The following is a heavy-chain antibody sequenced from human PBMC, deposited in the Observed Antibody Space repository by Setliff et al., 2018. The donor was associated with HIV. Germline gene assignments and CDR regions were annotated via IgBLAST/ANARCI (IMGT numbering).Heavy chain of an antibody. Sequence: PGGSLRLSCAASGFTFSSYSMNWVRQAPGKGLEWVSSISSSSSYIYYADSVKGRFTISRDNAKNSPYLQMNSLRAEDTAVYYCARDLGGDGYNYHYYYGMDVWGQGTTVTVSS. CDR3: ARDLGGDGYNYHYYYGMDV. CDR1: GFTFSSYS. CDR2: ISSSSSYI. V-gene: IGHV3-21*01. D-gene: IGHD3-16*01. J-gene: IGHJ6*02.